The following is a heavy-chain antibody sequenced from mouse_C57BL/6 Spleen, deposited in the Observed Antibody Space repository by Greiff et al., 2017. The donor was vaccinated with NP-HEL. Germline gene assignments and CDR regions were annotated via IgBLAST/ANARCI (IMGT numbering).Heavy chain of an antibody. Sequence: VQLQQSGPELVKPGASVKISCKASGYAFSSSWMNWVKQRPGKGLEWIGRIYPGDGDTNYNGKFKGKATLTADKSSRTAYMQLSSLTSEDSAVYFFARELGGDAMDYWGQGTSVTVSS. J-gene: IGHJ4*01. D-gene: IGHD4-1*01. V-gene: IGHV1-82*01. CDR3: ARELGGDAMDY. CDR1: GYAFSSSW. CDR2: IYPGDGDT.